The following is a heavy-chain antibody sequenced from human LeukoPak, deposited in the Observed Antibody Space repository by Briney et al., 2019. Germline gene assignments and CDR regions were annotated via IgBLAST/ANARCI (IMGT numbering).Heavy chain of an antibody. CDR3: PRPPNYTYYYYYMDV. D-gene: IGHD1-7*01. Sequence: GGSLRLSCAASGFTFSSYAMHWVRQAPGKGLEYVSDISSNGGSTYYANSVKGRFTISRDNSKNTLYLQMGSLRAEDMAVYYCPRPPNYTYYYYYMDVWGKGTTVTVSS. V-gene: IGHV3-64*01. J-gene: IGHJ6*03. CDR1: GFTFSSYA. CDR2: ISSNGGST.